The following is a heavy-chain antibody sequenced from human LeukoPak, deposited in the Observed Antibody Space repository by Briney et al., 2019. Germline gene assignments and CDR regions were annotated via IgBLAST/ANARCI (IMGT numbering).Heavy chain of an antibody. J-gene: IGHJ6*02. D-gene: IGHD6-19*01. CDR3: AKDSSGWRNYYYGMDV. CDR1: GFTFSSYA. Sequence: GGSLRLSCAASGFTFSSYAMSWVRQAPGKGLEWVSAISGSGGSTYYTDSVKGRFTISRDNSKNTLYLQMNSLRAEDTAVYYCAKDSSGWRNYYYGMDVWGQGTTVTVSS. V-gene: IGHV3-23*01. CDR2: ISGSGGST.